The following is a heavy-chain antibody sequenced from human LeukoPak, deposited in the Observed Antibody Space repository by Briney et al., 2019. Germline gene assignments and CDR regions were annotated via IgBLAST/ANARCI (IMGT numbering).Heavy chain of an antibody. CDR3: VRGGGSSSYYYGMDV. D-gene: IGHD2-2*01. J-gene: IGHJ6*02. Sequence: PSETLSLTCAVYGGSFSGYYWSWIRQPPGKGLEWIGEINHSGSTNYNPSLKSRVTISVDTSKNQFSLKLSSVTAADTAVYYCVRGGGSSSYYYGMDVWGQGTTVTVSS. V-gene: IGHV4-34*01. CDR1: GGSFSGYY. CDR2: INHSGST.